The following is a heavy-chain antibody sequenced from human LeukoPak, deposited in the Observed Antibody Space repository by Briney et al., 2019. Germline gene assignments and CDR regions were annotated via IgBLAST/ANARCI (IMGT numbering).Heavy chain of an antibody. CDR1: GGSISSYY. CDR2: IYYSGST. CDR3: ARDLDPGWGYCSGGSCYGY. Sequence: PSETLSLTCTVSGGSISSYYWSWIRQPPGKGLEWIGYIYYSGSTNYNPSLKSRVTISVDTSKNQFSLKLSSVTAADTAVYYCARDLDPGWGYCSGGSCYGYWGQGTLVTVSS. V-gene: IGHV4-59*01. D-gene: IGHD2-15*01. J-gene: IGHJ4*02.